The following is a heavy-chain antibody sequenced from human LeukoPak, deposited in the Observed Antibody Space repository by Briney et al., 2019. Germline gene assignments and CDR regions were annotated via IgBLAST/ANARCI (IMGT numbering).Heavy chain of an antibody. V-gene: IGHV4-59*01. CDR2: ISYSGNT. Sequence: SETLSLTCSVSGGSISSYYWSWVRQPPGKGLEWIGYISYSGNTNYNPSLKSRVTISVDTSKNQFSLKLSSVTAADTAVYYCATRSTGVAATFDSWGQGALVTVSS. J-gene: IGHJ4*02. CDR3: ATRSTGVAATFDS. D-gene: IGHD2-15*01. CDR1: GGSISSYY.